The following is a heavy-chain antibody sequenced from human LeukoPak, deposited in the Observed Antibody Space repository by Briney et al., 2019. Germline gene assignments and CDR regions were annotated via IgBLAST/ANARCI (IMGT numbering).Heavy chain of an antibody. Sequence: GASVKVSCKASGGTFSSYAISWVRQAPGQGLEWMGGIIPIFGTANYAQKFQGRVTITADESTSTAYMELSSLRSEDTAVYYCASQYCGSTSCYAFDPWGQGTLVTVSS. CDR3: ASQYCGSTSCYAFDP. J-gene: IGHJ5*02. CDR2: IIPIFGTA. CDR1: GGTFSSYA. V-gene: IGHV1-69*13. D-gene: IGHD2-2*01.